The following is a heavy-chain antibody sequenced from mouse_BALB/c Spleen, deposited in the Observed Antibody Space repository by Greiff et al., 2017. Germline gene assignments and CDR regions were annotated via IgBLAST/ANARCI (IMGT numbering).Heavy chain of an antibody. Sequence: VQLQQSGPGLVKPSQTVSLTCTVTGISITTGNYRWSWIRQFPGNKLEWIGYIYYSGTITYNPSLTSRTTITRDTSKNQFFLEMNSLTAEDTATYYCARENYGYYYAMDYWGQGTSGTVSS. J-gene: IGHJ4*01. D-gene: IGHD2-2*01. V-gene: IGHV3-5*02. CDR3: ARENYGYYYAMDY. CDR1: GISITTGNYR. CDR2: IYYSGTI.